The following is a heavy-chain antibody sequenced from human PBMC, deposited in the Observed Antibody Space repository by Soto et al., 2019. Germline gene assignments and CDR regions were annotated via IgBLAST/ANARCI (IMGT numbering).Heavy chain of an antibody. CDR3: ARGMTPPGAPAWYYFDS. J-gene: IGHJ4*02. D-gene: IGHD2-8*02. CDR2: ITLGGST. Sequence: SETLSLTCAISGGSFSANHWSWIRQSPGQGLEWIGEITLGGSTNYSPSLKSRVSISVDEGKKQFSLEMTSVTAADTAVYYCARGMTPPGAPAWYYFDSWGQGTLVTVSS. V-gene: IGHV4-34*01. CDR1: GGSFSANH.